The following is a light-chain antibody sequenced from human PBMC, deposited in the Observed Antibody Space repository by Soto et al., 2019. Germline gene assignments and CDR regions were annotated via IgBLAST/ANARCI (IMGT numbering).Light chain of an antibody. CDR2: KAS. CDR1: QSVSGW. Sequence: DIQMTQSPSTLSASVGDTVTVTCRASQSVSGWLAWYQQKPGEAPKLLIYKASTLKSGVPSRFSGSGSGTEFALTISSLQPDDFATYYCQQYNTYSWTFGPGTKVDI. V-gene: IGKV1-5*03. J-gene: IGKJ1*01. CDR3: QQYNTYSWT.